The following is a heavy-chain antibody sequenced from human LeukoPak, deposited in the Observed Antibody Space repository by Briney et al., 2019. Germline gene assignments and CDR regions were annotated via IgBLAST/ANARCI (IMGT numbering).Heavy chain of an antibody. D-gene: IGHD2/OR15-2a*01. Sequence: GSLRLSCAASGFTFSSYGMHWVRQAPGKGLEWVALIWYDGSNKYYADSVKGRLTISRDNSKNTLYLQMNSLRAEDTAVYYCAREGPRGNSQFDYWGQGTLVTVSS. CDR2: IWYDGSNK. CDR3: AREGPRGNSQFDY. V-gene: IGHV3-33*01. CDR1: GFTFSSYG. J-gene: IGHJ4*02.